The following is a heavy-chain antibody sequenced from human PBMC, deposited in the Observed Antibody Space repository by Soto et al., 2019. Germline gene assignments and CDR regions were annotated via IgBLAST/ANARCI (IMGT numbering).Heavy chain of an antibody. CDR3: ARHAVHCSGFTDY. J-gene: IGHJ4*02. Sequence: QLQLQESGPELVKPSETLSLTCTVSGGSISSSSYYWGWIRQPPGKGLEWIGSIYYSGSTYYNPSLKSRVTISVDTSKNQFSLKLSSVTAADTAVYYCARHAVHCSGFTDYWGQGTLVTVSS. CDR2: IYYSGST. D-gene: IGHD6-19*01. V-gene: IGHV4-39*01. CDR1: GGSISSSSYY.